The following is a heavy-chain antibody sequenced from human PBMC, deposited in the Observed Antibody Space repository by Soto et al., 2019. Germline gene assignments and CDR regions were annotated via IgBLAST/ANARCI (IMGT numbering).Heavy chain of an antibody. CDR2: VSPGNANA. CDR1: GYTFTDYD. Sequence: QVQVVQSRAEVKKPGASVKVSCKTSGYTFTDYDINWVRQATGQGLEWMGWVSPGNANAGYAPQFPGRVPMTSGTSISTVDMELNSLTSEDTAVYFCEVTTGFWGQGTKITVSS. V-gene: IGHV1-8*01. J-gene: IGHJ4*02. CDR3: EVTTGF. D-gene: IGHD2-21*02.